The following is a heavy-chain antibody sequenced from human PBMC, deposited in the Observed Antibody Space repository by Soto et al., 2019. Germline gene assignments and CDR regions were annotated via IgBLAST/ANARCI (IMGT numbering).Heavy chain of an antibody. CDR1: GFTFSPYT. D-gene: IGHD2-21*02. J-gene: IGHJ4*02. Sequence: QVQPVESGGGVVQPGRSLRLSCAASGFTFSPYTMHWVRQTPGKGLEWVAVISYDGSDKYYSDSVRGRFTISRDNSKNTLFLQMNSLRAEDTALYYCARGGGFCGADCYKGGIDYWGQGTLVTVSS. CDR2: ISYDGSDK. V-gene: IGHV3-30-3*01. CDR3: ARGGGFCGADCYKGGIDY.